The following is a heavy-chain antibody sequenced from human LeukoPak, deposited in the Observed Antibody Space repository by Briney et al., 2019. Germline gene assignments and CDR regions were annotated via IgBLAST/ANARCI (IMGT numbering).Heavy chain of an antibody. CDR2: TSRSGTST. D-gene: IGHD5-18*01. V-gene: IGHV3-23*01. Sequence: QAGGSLRLSCAASGFTFRSYAMTWVRQSPGKGLEWVSVTSRSGTSTYYADSVKGRFTISRDNSKNTLYLQMNNLRAEDTSVYYCAKALRDGTAMVVDYVMDVWGQGTTVTVSS. CDR1: GFTFRSYA. CDR3: AKALRDGTAMVVDYVMDV. J-gene: IGHJ6*02.